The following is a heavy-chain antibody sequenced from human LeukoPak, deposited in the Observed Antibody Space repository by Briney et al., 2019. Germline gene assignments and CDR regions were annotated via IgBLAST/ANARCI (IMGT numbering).Heavy chain of an antibody. V-gene: IGHV1-2*02. D-gene: IGHD3-10*01. Sequence: GASVKVSCKASGYTFTDYYMNWVRQAPGQGLEWMGWINPNSGGTNYAQKFQGRVTMTRDTSISTAYMEVSKLRSDDTAVYYCASFGSGKYYRFDSWGQGTLVTVSS. J-gene: IGHJ4*02. CDR3: ASFGSGKYYRFDS. CDR2: INPNSGGT. CDR1: GYTFTDYY.